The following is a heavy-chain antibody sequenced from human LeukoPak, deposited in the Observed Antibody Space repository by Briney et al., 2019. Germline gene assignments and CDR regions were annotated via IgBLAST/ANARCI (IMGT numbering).Heavy chain of an antibody. J-gene: IGHJ4*02. CDR1: RFTFSTYA. V-gene: IGHV3-23*01. CDR2: ISGNGGST. CDR3: AKGYATTDFFDY. D-gene: IGHD4-17*01. Sequence: PGGSLRLSCAASRFTFSTYAMSWVRQAPGKGMEWVSAISGNGGSTYYADSVKGRFTISRDNSKNTLYVQMNSLRAEDTAVYYCAKGYATTDFFDYWGQGTLVTVSS.